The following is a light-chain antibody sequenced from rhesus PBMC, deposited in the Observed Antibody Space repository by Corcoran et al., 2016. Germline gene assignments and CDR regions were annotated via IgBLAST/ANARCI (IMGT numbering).Light chain of an antibody. CDR2: RTS. Sequence: DIQMTQSPSSLSASVGDRVTITCQASQSLSNYLNWYQQKPGKIPKLLIYRTSTLKRGIPFRVIGSGSWTDFTLTISSLQPEDFATYYCQQGYSYPLTFGGGTKVELK. CDR1: QSLSNY. V-gene: IGKV1S9*01. J-gene: IGKJ4*01. CDR3: QQGYSYPLT.